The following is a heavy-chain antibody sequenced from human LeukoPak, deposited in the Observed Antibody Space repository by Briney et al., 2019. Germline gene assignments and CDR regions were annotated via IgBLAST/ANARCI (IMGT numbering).Heavy chain of an antibody. J-gene: IGHJ4*02. V-gene: IGHV1-69*13. CDR2: ISPIFGTA. CDR1: GGTFSSHA. D-gene: IGHD3-22*01. CDR3: ARDGGYYDSSGIPY. Sequence: SVKVSCKASGGTFSSHAISWVRQATGQGLEWMGGISPIFGTANYAQKFQGRVTITADESTSTAYMELSSLRSEDTAVYYCARDGGYYDSSGIPYWGQGTLVTVSS.